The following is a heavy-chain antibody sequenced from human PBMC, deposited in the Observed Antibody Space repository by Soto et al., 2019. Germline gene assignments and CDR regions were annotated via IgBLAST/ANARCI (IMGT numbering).Heavy chain of an antibody. CDR2: ISSSSSYI. J-gene: IGHJ4*02. V-gene: IGHV3-21*01. CDR1: GFTFSSYS. D-gene: IGHD3-3*01. Sequence: GGSLRLSCAASGFTFSSYSMNWVRQAPGKGLEWVSSISSSSSYIYYADSVKGRFTISRDNAKNSLYLQMNSLRAEDTAVYYCARDGLGDMSDFDYWGQGTLVTVSS. CDR3: ARDGLGDMSDFDY.